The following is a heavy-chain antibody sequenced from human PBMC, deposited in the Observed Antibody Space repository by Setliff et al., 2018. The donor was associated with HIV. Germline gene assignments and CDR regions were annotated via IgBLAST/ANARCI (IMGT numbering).Heavy chain of an antibody. CDR3: TKDGDNFNWDYDAFDI. D-gene: IGHD1-7*01. CDR2: INYDVSYE. CDR1: GFTFSAHG. V-gene: IGHV3-30*02. J-gene: IGHJ3*02. Sequence: GGSLRLSCIASGFTFSAHGMHWVRQAPGKGLEWVAFINYDVSYEHYADSVKDRVAISRDNSKDTLYLQMNSLREEDTAVYYCTKDGDNFNWDYDAFDIWGQGTMVTVSS.